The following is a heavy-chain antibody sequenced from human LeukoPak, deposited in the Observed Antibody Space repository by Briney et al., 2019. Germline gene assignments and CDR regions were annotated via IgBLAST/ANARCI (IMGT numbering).Heavy chain of an antibody. V-gene: IGHV1-69*06. D-gene: IGHD3-22*01. CDR1: GGTFSSYA. J-gene: IGHJ4*02. CDR3: ARKKSYYSSGYYFDY. Sequence: ASVKVSCKASGGTFSSYAISWVRQAPGQGLEWMGGIIPIFGTANYAQKFQGRVTITADKSTSTAYMELSSLRSEDTAVYYCARKKSYYSSGYYFDYWGQGTLVTVSS. CDR2: IIPIFGTA.